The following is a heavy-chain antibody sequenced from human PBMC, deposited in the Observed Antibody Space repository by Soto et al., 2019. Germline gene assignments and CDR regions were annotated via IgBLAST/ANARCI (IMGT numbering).Heavy chain of an antibody. Sequence: EVQLVESGGGLVKPGGSLRLSCAASGFTFSSYSMNWVRQAPGKGLEWVSSISSSSSYIYYADSVKGRFTISRDNAKNSLYLQMNSLRAEDTAVYYCGGGGALLGWFDPWGQGTLVTVSS. D-gene: IGHD2-21*01. J-gene: IGHJ5*02. CDR3: GGGGALLGWFDP. CDR2: ISSSSSYI. CDR1: GFTFSSYS. V-gene: IGHV3-21*01.